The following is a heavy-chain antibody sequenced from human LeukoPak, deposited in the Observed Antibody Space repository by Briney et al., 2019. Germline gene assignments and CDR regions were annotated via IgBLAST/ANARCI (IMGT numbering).Heavy chain of an antibody. CDR3: ARFRGQYNWNDGAFDI. J-gene: IGHJ3*02. D-gene: IGHD1-1*01. Sequence: QPRRSLRLSCAASGFTFSSYGMHWVRQAPGKGLEWVAVIWYDGSNKYYADSVKGRFTISRDNSKNTLYLQMNSLRAEDTAVYYCARFRGQYNWNDGAFDIWGQGTMVTVSS. V-gene: IGHV3-33*01. CDR1: GFTFSSYG. CDR2: IWYDGSNK.